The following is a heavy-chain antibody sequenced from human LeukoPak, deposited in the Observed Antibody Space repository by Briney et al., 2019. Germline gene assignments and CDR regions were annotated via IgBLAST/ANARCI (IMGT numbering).Heavy chain of an antibody. CDR1: GGSISSKNDY. V-gene: IGHV4-39*01. CDR2: IYYSGST. J-gene: IGHJ4*02. D-gene: IGHD3-22*01. Sequence: PSETLSLTCSVSGGSISSKNDYWGWIRQPPGKGLEWIGSIYYSGSTYYNPSLKSRVTISVDTSKNQFSLKLSSVTAADTAVYYCARHADSSGYYYGDYWGQGTLVTVSS. CDR3: ARHADSSGYYYGDY.